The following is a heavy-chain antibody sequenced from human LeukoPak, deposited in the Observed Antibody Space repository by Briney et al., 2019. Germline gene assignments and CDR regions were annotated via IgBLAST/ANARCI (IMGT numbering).Heavy chain of an antibody. V-gene: IGHV3-23*01. J-gene: IGHJ4*02. Sequence: GGSLRLSCAASGFTFSSYAMSWVRQAPGKGLEWLSTISGSGGSTYYADSVKGRFTISRDNSKNTLYLQMNSLRAEDTAVYYCAKDIVVVPAARRDFGYWGQGTLVTVSS. CDR2: ISGSGGST. CDR3: AKDIVVVPAARRDFGY. D-gene: IGHD2-2*01. CDR1: GFTFSSYA.